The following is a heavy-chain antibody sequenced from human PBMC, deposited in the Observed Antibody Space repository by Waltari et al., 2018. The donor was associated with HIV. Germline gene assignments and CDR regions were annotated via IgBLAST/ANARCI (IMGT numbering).Heavy chain of an antibody. V-gene: IGHV1-69*13. D-gene: IGHD3-22*01. J-gene: IGHJ4*02. Sequence: QVQLVQSGAEVKKPGSSVKVSCKASGGTFSSYAISWVRQAPGQGLEWMGGISPIFGTANDAQKFQGRVTITADESTSTAYMELSSLRSEDTAVYYCARGFYDSSGYLFDYWGQGTLVTVSS. CDR2: ISPIFGTA. CDR3: ARGFYDSSGYLFDY. CDR1: GGTFSSYA.